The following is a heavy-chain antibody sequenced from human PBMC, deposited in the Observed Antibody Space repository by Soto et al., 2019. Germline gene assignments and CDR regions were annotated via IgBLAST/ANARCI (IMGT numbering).Heavy chain of an antibody. CDR2: IYYSGST. V-gene: IGHV4-39*01. D-gene: IGHD6-19*01. CDR1: GGSISSSSYY. J-gene: IGHJ6*03. Sequence: SETLSLTCTVSGGSISSSSYYWGWIRQPPGKGLEWIGSIYYSGSTYYNPSLKSRVTISVDTSKNQFSLKLSSVTAADTVVYYCARHSQQWLGAYYYYYYMDVWGKGTTVTVSS. CDR3: ARHSQQWLGAYYYYYYMDV.